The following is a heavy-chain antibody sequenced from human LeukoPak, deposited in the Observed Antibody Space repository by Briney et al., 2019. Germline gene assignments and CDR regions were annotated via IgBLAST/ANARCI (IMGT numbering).Heavy chain of an antibody. CDR2: IYYSGST. D-gene: IGHD1-26*01. J-gene: IGHJ4*02. Sequence: PSQTLSLTCTVSGGSISSGGYYWSWIRQHPGKGLEWIGYIYYSGSTYYNPSLKSRVTISVDTSKNQFSLKLSSETAADTAVYYCARNAIVGATRVFDYWGQGTLVTVSS. CDR3: ARNAIVGATRVFDY. CDR1: GGSISSGGYY. V-gene: IGHV4-31*03.